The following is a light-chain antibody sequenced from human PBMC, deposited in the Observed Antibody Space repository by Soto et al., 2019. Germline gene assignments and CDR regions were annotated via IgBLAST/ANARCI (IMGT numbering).Light chain of an antibody. CDR2: GAS. V-gene: IGKV3-20*01. CDR3: QQNGDSPLT. CDR1: QNVYINS. Sequence: EVVLTQSPGTLSLSPGERATLSCRASQNVYINSLAWYQQKPGQPPRLLIYGASTRAAAIPDRFSGSGSGADFALSIDGLEPEDFAIYYCQQNGDSPLTFGPGTRVD. J-gene: IGKJ3*01.